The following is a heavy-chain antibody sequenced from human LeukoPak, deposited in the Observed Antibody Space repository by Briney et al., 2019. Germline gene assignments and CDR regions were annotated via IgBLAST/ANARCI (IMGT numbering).Heavy chain of an antibody. CDR2: IDWNSGAI. V-gene: IGHV3-9*01. CDR3: VKDRAANLYGSGAFEY. J-gene: IGHJ4*02. D-gene: IGHD3-10*01. CDR1: GFTFDDYG. Sequence: GGSLRLSCAASGFTFDDYGIHWVRQAPGKGLEWVSGIDWNSGAIGYADSVKGRFTISRDNAKNSLYLQMNSLRAEDTALYYCVKDRAANLYGSGAFEYWGQGTLVTVSS.